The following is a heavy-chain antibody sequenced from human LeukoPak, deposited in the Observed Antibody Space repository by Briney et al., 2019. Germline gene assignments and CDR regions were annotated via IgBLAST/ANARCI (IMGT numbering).Heavy chain of an antibody. CDR1: GDSLSSSY. V-gene: IGHV4-4*07. CDR3: ARDRSPRVVRGAYFDS. J-gene: IGHJ4*02. CDR2: IHTSGST. D-gene: IGHD3-10*01. Sequence: PSETLSLTCTVSGDSLSSSYWSWIRQPAGQRLEWIGHIHTSGSTHYNPSLKSRLTMSVDTSKNQFSLNLTSVTAADTAVYYCARDRSPRVVRGAYFDSWGQGTLVTVSS.